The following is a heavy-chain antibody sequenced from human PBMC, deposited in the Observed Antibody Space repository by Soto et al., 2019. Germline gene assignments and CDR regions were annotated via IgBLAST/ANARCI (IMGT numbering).Heavy chain of an antibody. D-gene: IGHD3-10*01. CDR1: GGSISSGGYS. V-gene: IGHV4-30-2*01. CDR3: ARGDYYGSGSYSYYGMDV. J-gene: IGHJ6*02. Sequence: PSETLSLTCAVSGGSISSGGYSWSWIRQPPGKGLEWIGYIYHSGSTYYNPSLKSRVTISVDTSKNQFSLKLSSVTAADTAVYYCARGDYYGSGSYSYYGMDVWGQGTTVTVSS. CDR2: IYHSGST.